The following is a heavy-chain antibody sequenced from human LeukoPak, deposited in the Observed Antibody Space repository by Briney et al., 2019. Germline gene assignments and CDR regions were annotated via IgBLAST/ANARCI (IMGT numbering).Heavy chain of an antibody. Sequence: GESLKISCTGSGYXFSTNWICWVRQMPGKGLEWMGIIYPGDSDTRYSPSFQGQVTISADKSISTAYLQWSSLKASDTAMYYCVRVLWTWALNYYYGMDVWGQGTTVTVSS. J-gene: IGHJ6*02. CDR1: GYXFSTNW. V-gene: IGHV5-51*01. CDR3: VRVLWTWALNYYYGMDV. D-gene: IGHD2-8*02. CDR2: IYPGDSDT.